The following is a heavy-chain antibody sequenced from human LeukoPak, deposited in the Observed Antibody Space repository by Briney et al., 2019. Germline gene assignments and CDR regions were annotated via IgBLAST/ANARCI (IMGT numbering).Heavy chain of an antibody. V-gene: IGHV4-31*03. CDR2: IYYSGST. J-gene: IGHJ4*02. D-gene: IGHD3-22*01. CDR3: ARAPDYYDSSGYSAYFDY. CDR1: GGSISSGGYY. Sequence: PSQTLSLTCTVSGGSISSGGYYWSWIRQHPGKGLEWIGYIYYSGSTYYNPSLKSRVTISVDTSKNQFSLKLSSMTAADTAVYYCARAPDYYDSSGYSAYFDYWGQGTLVTVSS.